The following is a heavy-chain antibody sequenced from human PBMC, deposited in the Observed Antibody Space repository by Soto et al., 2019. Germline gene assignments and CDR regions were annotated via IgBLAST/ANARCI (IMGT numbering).Heavy chain of an antibody. D-gene: IGHD3-3*01. J-gene: IGHJ6*02. CDR1: GGSVSSGSYY. Sequence: AETLSLTCTISGGSVSSGSYYWSWIRQPPGKGLERIGYIYYSGSTNYNPSLKSRVTISVDTSKNQFSLKLSSVTAADTAVYYCARVPYYDFWSGYYKDYYYYGMDVWGQGTTVTVSS. CDR2: IYYSGST. CDR3: ARVPYYDFWSGYYKDYYYYGMDV. V-gene: IGHV4-61*01.